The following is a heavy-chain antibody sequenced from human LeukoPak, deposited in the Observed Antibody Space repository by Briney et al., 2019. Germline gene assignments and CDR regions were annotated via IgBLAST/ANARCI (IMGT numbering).Heavy chain of an antibody. V-gene: IGHV3-30*18. CDR2: LSYDGTNK. Sequence: GRSLRLSCAVSGFTFGDYGMHWVRQAPGKGLEWLAVLSYDGTNKYYADSVKRRFTISRDNSEHTLYLQMNSLRAEDTAIYYCAKDLAYYDSSGDYYPAFDIWGQGTMVTVSS. CDR3: AKDLAYYDSSGDYYPAFDI. CDR1: GFTFGDYG. D-gene: IGHD3-22*01. J-gene: IGHJ3*02.